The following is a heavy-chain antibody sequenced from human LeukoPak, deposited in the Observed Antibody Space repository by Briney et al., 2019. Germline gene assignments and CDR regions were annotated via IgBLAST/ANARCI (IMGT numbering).Heavy chain of an antibody. CDR2: INAGNGNT. J-gene: IGHJ4*02. CDR1: GYTFTSYA. CDR3: ARAEYSITMVRGVIQFLDY. D-gene: IGHD3-10*01. Sequence: ASVKVSCKASGYTFTSYAMHWVRQAPGQRLEWMGWINAGNGNTKYSQKFQGRVTITRDTSASTAYMELNSLRSEDTAVYYCARAEYSITMVRGVIQFLDYWGQGTLVTVSS. V-gene: IGHV1-3*01.